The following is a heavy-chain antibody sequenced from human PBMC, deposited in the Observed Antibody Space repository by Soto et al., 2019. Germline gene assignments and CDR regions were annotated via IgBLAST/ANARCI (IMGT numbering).Heavy chain of an antibody. CDR2: INHSGST. CDR1: GGSFSGYY. CDR3: ARGSSNWNYNSMKAPKPKHYFDY. V-gene: IGHV4-34*01. Sequence: TSETLSLTCAVYGGSFSGYYWSWIRQPPGKGLEWIGEINHSGSTNYNPSLKSRVTISVDTSKNQFSLKLSSVTAADTAVYYCARGSSNWNYNSMKAPKPKHYFDYWGQGTLVTVSS. D-gene: IGHD1-7*01. J-gene: IGHJ4*02.